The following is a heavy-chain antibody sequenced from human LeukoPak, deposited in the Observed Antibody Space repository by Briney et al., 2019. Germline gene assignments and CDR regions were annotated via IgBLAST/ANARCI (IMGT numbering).Heavy chain of an antibody. V-gene: IGHV1-2*02. Sequence: GASVKVSCKASGSTFTGYYMHWVRQAPGQGLEWMGCINPNSGGTNYAQKFQGRVTMTRDASISTAYMELSRLRSDDTAVYYCARAYDSSGYWYFDYWGQGTLVTVSS. CDR1: GSTFTGYY. CDR3: ARAYDSSGYWYFDY. D-gene: IGHD3-22*01. CDR2: INPNSGGT. J-gene: IGHJ4*02.